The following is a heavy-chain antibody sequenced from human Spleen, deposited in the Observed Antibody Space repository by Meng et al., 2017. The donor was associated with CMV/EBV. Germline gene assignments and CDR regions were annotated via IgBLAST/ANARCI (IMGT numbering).Heavy chain of an antibody. D-gene: IGHD5-18*01. V-gene: IGHV3-7*03. J-gene: IGHJ3*02. CDR2: INEDGSAK. CDR3: AKCGRSYGNDAFDI. CDR1: GFTFSNYW. Sequence: GESLKISCITSGFTFSNYWMNWVRQAPGKGLEWVAHINEDGSAKNYVDSVRGRFSISRDNAKNSLYLQMNSLRGEDTAVYFCAKCGRSYGNDAFDIWGQGTMVTVSS.